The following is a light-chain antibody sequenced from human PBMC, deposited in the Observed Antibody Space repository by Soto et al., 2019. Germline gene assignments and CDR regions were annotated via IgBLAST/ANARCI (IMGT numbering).Light chain of an antibody. V-gene: IGLV2-14*01. Sequence: QSVLTQPASVSGSPGQSIAISCTGTFSDVGGYDYVSWYQQHPDKAPKLMIYEVTKRPSGVSNRFSGSKSGNTASLTISGLQPEDEADYYCSSHTSGSTRVFGSGTKVTVL. CDR2: EVT. J-gene: IGLJ1*01. CDR1: FSDVGGYDY. CDR3: SSHTSGSTRV.